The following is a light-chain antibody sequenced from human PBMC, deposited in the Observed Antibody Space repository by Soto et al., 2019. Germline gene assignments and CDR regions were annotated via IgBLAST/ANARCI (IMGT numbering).Light chain of an antibody. CDR2: DVD. CDR1: TSDVGGYNY. V-gene: IGLV2-8*01. Sequence: QSALTQPPSASGSPGQSVTISCTGTTSDVGGYNYVSWYQQHPGKAPKLLVYDVDKRPSGVPDRFSGSKSDNTASLTVSGLQSEDEADYYCSSYVGSNFHVLFGGGTKLTVL. CDR3: SSYVGSNFHVL. J-gene: IGLJ2*01.